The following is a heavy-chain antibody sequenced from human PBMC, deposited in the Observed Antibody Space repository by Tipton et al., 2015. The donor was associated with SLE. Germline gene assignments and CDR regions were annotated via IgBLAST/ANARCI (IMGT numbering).Heavy chain of an antibody. CDR1: GGSISSADYY. CDR3: ARAVYSAYNPTIFDS. J-gene: IGHJ4*02. CDR2: IYYSGST. D-gene: IGHD5-12*01. V-gene: IGHV4-31*03. Sequence: LRLSYTVSGGSISSADYYWNWIRQHPGKGLEWIGYIYYSGSTYYNPSLKSRVIISVDTSKNQFSLKLTSVTAADTAVYYCARAVYSAYNPTIFDSWGQGTLVTVSS.